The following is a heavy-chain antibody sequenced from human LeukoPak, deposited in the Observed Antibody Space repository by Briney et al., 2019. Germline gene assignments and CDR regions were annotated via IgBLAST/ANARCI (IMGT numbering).Heavy chain of an antibody. CDR2: INPSGGST. Sequence: ASVKVSCKASGYTFTSYYMHWVRQAPGQGLEWMGIINPSGGSTSYAQKFQGRVTMTRDTSTSTVYMELSSLRSDDTAVYYCARDGSTMIVENAFDIWGQGTMVTVPS. V-gene: IGHV1-46*01. CDR1: GYTFTSYY. CDR3: ARDGSTMIVENAFDI. D-gene: IGHD3-22*01. J-gene: IGHJ3*02.